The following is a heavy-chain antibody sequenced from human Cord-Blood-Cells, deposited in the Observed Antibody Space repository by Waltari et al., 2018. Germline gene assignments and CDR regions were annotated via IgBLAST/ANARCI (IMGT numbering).Heavy chain of an antibody. J-gene: IGHJ2*01. CDR2: ISYDGSNK. CDR3: ARDSRTRRQRDL. V-gene: IGHV3-30*04. Sequence: QVQLVESGGGVVQPGRSLRLSCAASGFTFSSYAMHWVRQAPGKGLEWVAVISYDGSNKYYADSVKGRFTISRDNSKNTLYLQMNSLRAEDTAVYYCARDSRTRRQRDLWGRGTLVTVSS. CDR1: GFTFSSYA.